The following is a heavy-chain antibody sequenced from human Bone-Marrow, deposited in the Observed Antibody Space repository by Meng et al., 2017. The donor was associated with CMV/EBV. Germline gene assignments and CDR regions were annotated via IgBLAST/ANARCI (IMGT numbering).Heavy chain of an antibody. J-gene: IGHJ1*01. CDR1: GFTFRNAW. CDR2: IKRKTEGGTT. Sequence: GESLKISCAASGFTFRNAWMSWVRQAPGKGLEWVGRIKRKTEGGTTDYGAPVKGRVTISRDDSKNTLYLQMDSLKTEDTAVYYCVTGVGGYWGQGTLVTVSS. D-gene: IGHD3-16*01. CDR3: VTGVGGY. V-gene: IGHV3-15*01.